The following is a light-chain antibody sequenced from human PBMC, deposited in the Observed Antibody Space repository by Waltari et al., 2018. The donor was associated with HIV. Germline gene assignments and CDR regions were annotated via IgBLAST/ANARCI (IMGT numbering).Light chain of an antibody. Sequence: QSALTHPAPGSGSPGQVNHLSRPGTRRDGGGYNLFSWYQQHPGKAPKLMIYDVSNRPSGVSNRFSGSKSGNTASLTISGLQAEDEADYYCSSYTSSSTLFGGGTKLTVL. J-gene: IGLJ2*01. V-gene: IGLV2-14*03. CDR2: DVS. CDR1: RRDGGGYNL. CDR3: SSYTSSSTL.